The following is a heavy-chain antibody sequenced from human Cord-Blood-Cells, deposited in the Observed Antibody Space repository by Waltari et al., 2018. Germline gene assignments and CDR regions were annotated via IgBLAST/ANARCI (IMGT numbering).Heavy chain of an antibody. CDR1: GYTFTSYG. CDR2: ISAYNGNT. V-gene: IGHV1-18*01. Sequence: QVQLVQSGAEVKKPGASVKVSCQASGYTFTSYGISWVRQAPGQGLEWMGWISAYNGNTNYAQKLQGRVTMTTDTSTSTAYMELRSLRSDDTAVYYCARVWYYDILTGDAFDIWGQGTMVTVSS. D-gene: IGHD3-9*01. J-gene: IGHJ3*02. CDR3: ARVWYYDILTGDAFDI.